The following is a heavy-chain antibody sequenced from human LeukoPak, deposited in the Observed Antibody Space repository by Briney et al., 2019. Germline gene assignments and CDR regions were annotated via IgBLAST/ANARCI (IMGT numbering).Heavy chain of an antibody. D-gene: IGHD1-26*01. CDR1: GFTFKDYG. Sequence: GRSLRLSCAATGFTFKDYGMHWVRQPPGKGLEWVSSINWNGGGTGYADSVKGRFTISRDNAKNSLYLQLSSLRPEDTALYYCAKHMRATNTYSFFGLDVWGQGTTVTVSS. CDR3: AKHMRATNTYSFFGLDV. CDR2: INWNGGGT. J-gene: IGHJ6*02. V-gene: IGHV3-9*01.